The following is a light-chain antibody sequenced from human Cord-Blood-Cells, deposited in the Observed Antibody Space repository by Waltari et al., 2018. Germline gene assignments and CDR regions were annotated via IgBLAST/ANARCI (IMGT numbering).Light chain of an antibody. CDR1: QSISSY. Sequence: DIQMTQSPSSLSASVGDRVTNTCRASQSISSYLNLYHQKPGKAPKLLIYAASSVQSGVPSRFSGSGSGTDFTLTISSLQPEDFATYYCQQSYSTPYTFGQGTKLEIK. V-gene: IGKV1-39*01. J-gene: IGKJ2*01. CDR2: AAS. CDR3: QQSYSTPYT.